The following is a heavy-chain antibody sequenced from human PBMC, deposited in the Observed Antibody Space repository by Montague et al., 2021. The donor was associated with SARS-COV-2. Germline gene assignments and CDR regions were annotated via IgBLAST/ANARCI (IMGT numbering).Heavy chain of an antibody. Sequence: PALVKPTQTLMLTCVFSGFSLTTDGVGVAWIRRPPGKALEWLALIYWDGDQRYSPSLKTRLTITKDTSKNRVVLTMTNLDPVDTATYYCARRYDFYRAEAFDVWGQGTMLTVSS. CDR2: IYWDGDQ. CDR3: ARRYDFYRAEAFDV. D-gene: IGHD3-3*01. V-gene: IGHV2-5*02. CDR1: GFSLTTDGVG. J-gene: IGHJ3*01.